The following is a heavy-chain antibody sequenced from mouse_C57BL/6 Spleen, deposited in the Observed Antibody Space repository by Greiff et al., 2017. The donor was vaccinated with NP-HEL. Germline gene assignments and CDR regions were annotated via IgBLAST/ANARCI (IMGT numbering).Heavy chain of an antibody. CDR3: ARKGYDYETMDY. CDR2: IDPSDSET. CDR1: GYTFTSYW. D-gene: IGHD2-4*01. Sequence: QVQLQQPGAELVRPGSSVKLSCKASGYTFTSYWMHWVKQRPIQGLEWIGNIDPSDSETHYNQKFKDKATLTVDKSSSTAYMQLSGLTSEDSAVYYCARKGYDYETMDYWGQGTSVTVSS. V-gene: IGHV1-52*01. J-gene: IGHJ4*01.